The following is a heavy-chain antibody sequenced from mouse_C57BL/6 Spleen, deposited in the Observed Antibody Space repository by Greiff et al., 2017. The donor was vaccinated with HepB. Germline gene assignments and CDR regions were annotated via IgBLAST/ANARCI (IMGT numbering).Heavy chain of an antibody. CDR2: ISSGGSYT. CDR3: ARLPYYSGSGFGWYYDV. V-gene: IGHV5-6*01. D-gene: IGHD1-1*01. CDR1: GFTFSSYG. Sequence: EVKLVESGGDLVKPGGSLKLSCAASGFTFSSYGMSWVRQTPDKRLEWVAIISSGGSYTYSQESVKERFTISRDNAKNTLYLQMSSMKSEDTAMYYCARLPYYSGSGFGWYYDVWGTGTTVNVSS. J-gene: IGHJ1*02.